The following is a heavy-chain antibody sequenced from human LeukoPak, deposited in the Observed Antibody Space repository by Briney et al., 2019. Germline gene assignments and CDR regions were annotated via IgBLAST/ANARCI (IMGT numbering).Heavy chain of an antibody. Sequence: GRSLRLSCTASGFTFSSYGMHWVRQAPGKGLEWVAVIWYDGSNKYYADSVKGRFTISRDNSKNTLYLQMNSLRAEDTAVYYCARDKLPQSANYHFDYWGQGTLVTVSS. J-gene: IGHJ4*02. CDR1: GFTFSSYG. CDR3: ARDKLPQSANYHFDY. V-gene: IGHV3-33*08. D-gene: IGHD5-24*01. CDR2: IWYDGSNK.